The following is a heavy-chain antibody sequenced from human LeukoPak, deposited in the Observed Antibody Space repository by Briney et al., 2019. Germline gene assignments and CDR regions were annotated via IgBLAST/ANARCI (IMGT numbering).Heavy chain of an antibody. D-gene: IGHD2-21*02. V-gene: IGHV3-30-3*01. CDR3: ARDPYCGGDCYHFDY. J-gene: IGHJ4*02. CDR1: GFTFSSYA. Sequence: GRSLRLSSAASGFTFSSYAMHWVRQAPGKGLEWVAVISYDGSNKYYADSVKGRFTISRDNSKNTLYLQMNSLRAEDTAVYYCARDPYCGGDCYHFDYWGQGTLVTVSS. CDR2: ISYDGSNK.